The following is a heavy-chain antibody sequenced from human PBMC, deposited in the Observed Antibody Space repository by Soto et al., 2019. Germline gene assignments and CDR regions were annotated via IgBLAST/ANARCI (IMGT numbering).Heavy chain of an antibody. CDR2: IYTSGST. J-gene: IGHJ6*02. CDR1: GGSISSYY. Sequence: SETLSLTCTVSGGSISSYYWSWIRQPAGKGLEWIGRIYTSGSTDYNPSLKSRVTMSVDTSKNQFSLKLSSVTAADTAVYYCARDQWELHESHYYYYGMDVWGQRTTVTVSS. CDR3: ARDQWELHESHYYYYGMDV. D-gene: IGHD1-26*01. V-gene: IGHV4-4*07.